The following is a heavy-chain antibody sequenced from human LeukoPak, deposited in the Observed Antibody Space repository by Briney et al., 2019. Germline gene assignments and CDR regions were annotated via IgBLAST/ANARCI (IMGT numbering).Heavy chain of an antibody. Sequence: SETLSLTCAVSGFSINIGYSWGWLRQSPGKGLEWIGNICLTGTTYYNPSLRSRVTMSVDTPKNTVSVNLTSVTAADTATYSCARHFLRRLVSTPLRYWGQGTLVTVSS. CDR1: GFSINIGYS. D-gene: IGHD5/OR15-5a*01. CDR3: ARHFLRRLVSTPLRY. J-gene: IGHJ4*02. V-gene: IGHV4-38-2*01. CDR2: ICLTGTT.